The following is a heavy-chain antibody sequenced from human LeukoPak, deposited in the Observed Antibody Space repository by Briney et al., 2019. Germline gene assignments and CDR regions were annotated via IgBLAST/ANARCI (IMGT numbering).Heavy chain of an antibody. Sequence: SVNVSCKASRGTFRTFAISWVRQAPGQGREWMGGIIPIFVIPDSAQKFQGRLTITADESTTTAYMELSSLRSDDTAIYCCGLSGNYYYYYMDVWGKGTTVTISS. CDR2: IIPIFVIP. CDR1: RGTFRTFA. V-gene: IGHV1-69*13. CDR3: GLSGNYYYYYMDV. J-gene: IGHJ6*03. D-gene: IGHD6-25*01.